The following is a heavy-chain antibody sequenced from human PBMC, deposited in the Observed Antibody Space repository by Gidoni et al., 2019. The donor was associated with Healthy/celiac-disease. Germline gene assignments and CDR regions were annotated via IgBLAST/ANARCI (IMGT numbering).Heavy chain of an antibody. D-gene: IGHD3-3*01. V-gene: IGHV3-21*04. CDR1: GLPFRSHT. Sequence: EVQLVESGGGLVTPGGSLRLSCAASGLPFRSHTMNWVRQAPGKGLEWVSSISTRSGYIYYADSVKGRFTISRDNAKNSLDLQMNSLRAEDTAVYYCARDKGTIFGVVITPTHFDYWGQGTLGTVSS. CDR2: ISTRSGYI. J-gene: IGHJ4*02. CDR3: ARDKGTIFGVVITPTHFDY.